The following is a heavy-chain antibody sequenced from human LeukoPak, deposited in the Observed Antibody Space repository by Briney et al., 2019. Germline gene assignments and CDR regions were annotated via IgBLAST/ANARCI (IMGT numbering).Heavy chain of an antibody. D-gene: IGHD5-18*01. Sequence: ASVKVSCKASGYSFTSYDINWVRQAAAQGLEWMGWMNLYSGDTDYARKFQGRITMTRDPSLTTVFMELSSLRSDDTAIYFCARHFLNTPMIILAYWGQGTQVTVSS. CDR1: GYSFTSYD. J-gene: IGHJ4*02. CDR2: MNLYSGDT. CDR3: ARHFLNTPMIILAY. V-gene: IGHV1-8*01.